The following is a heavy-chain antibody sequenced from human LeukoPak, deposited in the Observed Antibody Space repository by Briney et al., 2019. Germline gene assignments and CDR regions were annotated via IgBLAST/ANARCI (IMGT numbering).Heavy chain of an antibody. CDR2: ISGNGGST. D-gene: IGHD3-10*01. CDR1: GFTFSGYA. V-gene: IGHV3-64D*06. Sequence: GGSLRLSCSASGFTFSGYAMYWVRQAPGKGLEYVSAISGNGGSTYYADSVKGRFTISRDNSKNTLYLQMSSLRAEDTAVYYCVRGFTYYYGSGSYFDYRGQGTLVTVSS. CDR3: VRGFTYYYGSGSYFDY. J-gene: IGHJ4*02.